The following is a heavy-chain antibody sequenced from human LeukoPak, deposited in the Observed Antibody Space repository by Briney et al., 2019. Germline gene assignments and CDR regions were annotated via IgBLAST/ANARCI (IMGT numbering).Heavy chain of an antibody. Sequence: GGSLRLSCAASGFSFSSFDMVWVRQAPGKGLEWVAGISNGGDRTYHADSVKGRFTISRDNSKSALFLQMNSLRAEDTAVYYCAKDAPRSSGWFFLDYWGQGTLVTVSS. J-gene: IGHJ4*02. V-gene: IGHV3-23*01. D-gene: IGHD6-19*01. CDR1: GFSFSSFD. CDR3: AKDAPRSSGWFFLDY. CDR2: ISNGGDRT.